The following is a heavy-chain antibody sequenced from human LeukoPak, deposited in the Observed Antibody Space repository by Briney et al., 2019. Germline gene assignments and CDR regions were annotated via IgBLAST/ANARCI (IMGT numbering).Heavy chain of an antibody. CDR3: AREEGYSSSWYFDY. CDR1: GFTFSNYW. V-gene: IGHV3-74*01. D-gene: IGHD6-13*01. Sequence: PGGSLRLSCAASGFTFSNYWMHWVRQAPGKGLVWVSRSNSDGSRTTYADSVKGRFTISRDNAKNTLYLQMNSLRAEDTAVYYCAREEGYSSSWYFDYWGQGTLVTVSS. CDR2: SNSDGSRT. J-gene: IGHJ4*02.